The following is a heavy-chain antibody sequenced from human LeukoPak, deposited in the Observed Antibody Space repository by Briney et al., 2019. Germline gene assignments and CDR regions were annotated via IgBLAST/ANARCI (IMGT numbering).Heavy chain of an antibody. D-gene: IGHD3-9*01. J-gene: IGHJ6*02. CDR3: SRYKTGDYSFGMDV. CDR2: IYSDGTT. V-gene: IGHV3-66*01. CDR1: GFTVSSNY. Sequence: GGSLRLSCAVPGFTVSSNYMSWVRQVPGKGLEWVSVIYSDGTTYYADSVTGRFTVSRDNSKNTLYLQMNGLRAEDTAVYYCSRYKTGDYSFGMDVWGQGTTVTVSS.